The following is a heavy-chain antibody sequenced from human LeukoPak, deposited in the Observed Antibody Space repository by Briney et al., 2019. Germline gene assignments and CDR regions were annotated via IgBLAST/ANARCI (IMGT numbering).Heavy chain of an antibody. V-gene: IGHV4-59*01. CDR2: IYYTGST. CDR1: GGSISYYY. D-gene: IGHD6-13*01. CDR3: ARIDSSNWYRIDY. J-gene: IGHJ4*02. Sequence: TASETLSLTCTVSGGSISYYYWSWIRQPPGKGLEWIGYIYYTGSTNYNPSLKSRVTISADTSKNQFSLKPSSVTAADTAVYYCARIDSSNWYRIDYWGQGTLVTVSS.